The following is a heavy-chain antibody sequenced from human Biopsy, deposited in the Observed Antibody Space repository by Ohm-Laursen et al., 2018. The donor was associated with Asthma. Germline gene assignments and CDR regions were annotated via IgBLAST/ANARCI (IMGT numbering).Heavy chain of an antibody. V-gene: IGHV3-30*03. CDR3: ARQSGQDYGDSSGFDI. D-gene: IGHD3-22*01. CDR2: VSSDGHNK. CDR1: GFVFSQCG. J-gene: IGHJ3*02. Sequence: SSLRLSCTASGFVFSQCGMTWVRQGPGKGLEWVALVSSDGHNKYYEDPVKGRFTISRDNSRNRLYLQINRPTVEDSAVYFCARQSGQDYGDSSGFDIWGQGTKVAVSS.